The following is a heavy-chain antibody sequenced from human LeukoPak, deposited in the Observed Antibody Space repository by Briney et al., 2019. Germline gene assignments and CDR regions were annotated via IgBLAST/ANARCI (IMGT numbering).Heavy chain of an antibody. J-gene: IGHJ4*02. CDR2: IWYDGSNK. CDR3: AKPRNYYDSEYYFDY. Sequence: GGSLRLSCAASGFTFSSCGMHWVRQAPGKGLEWVAVIWYDGSNKYYADSVKGRFTISRDNSKNTLYLQMNSLRAEDTAVYYCAKPRNYYDSEYYFDYWGQGTLVTVSS. V-gene: IGHV3-33*06. CDR1: GFTFSSCG. D-gene: IGHD3-22*01.